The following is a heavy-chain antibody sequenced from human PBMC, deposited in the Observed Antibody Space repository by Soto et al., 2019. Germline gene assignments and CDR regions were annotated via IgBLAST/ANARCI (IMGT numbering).Heavy chain of an antibody. Sequence: DVQLLQSGGGLVQPGASLKLSCAASGVTFSVSTVHWVRHASGEGLQWVGRIRSKANDYATTYIASVKGRFTISRDDSRNTAYLQMSDLTTEDTAVYYCTGGYCTGGTCYSGYFQHWGQGALVTVFS. V-gene: IGHV3-73*02. CDR2: IRSKANDYAT. J-gene: IGHJ1*01. D-gene: IGHD2-15*01. CDR3: TGGYCTGGTCYSGYFQH. CDR1: GVTFSVST.